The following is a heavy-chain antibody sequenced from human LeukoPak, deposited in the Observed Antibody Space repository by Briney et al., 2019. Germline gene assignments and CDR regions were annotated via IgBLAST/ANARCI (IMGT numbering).Heavy chain of an antibody. J-gene: IGHJ4*02. CDR2: IIPIFGTA. CDR3: ASYDSSGYYYAY. Sequence: SVKVSCKASGGTFSSYAISWVRQAPGQGLEWMGGIIPIFGTANYAQKFQGRVTITADESTSTAYMELSSLRSEDTAVYYCASYDSSGYYYAYWGQGTLVTVSS. CDR1: GGTFSSYA. V-gene: IGHV1-69*13. D-gene: IGHD3-22*01.